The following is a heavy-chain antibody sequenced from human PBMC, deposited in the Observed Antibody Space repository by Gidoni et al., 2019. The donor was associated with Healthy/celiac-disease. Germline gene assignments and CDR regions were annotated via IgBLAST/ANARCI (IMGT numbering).Heavy chain of an antibody. CDR3: ASTQWLVRALGY. V-gene: IGHV1-2*02. CDR2: GGT. D-gene: IGHD6-19*01. Sequence: GGTNYAQKFQGRVTMTRDTSISTAYMELSRLRSDDTAVYYCASTQWLVRALGYWGQGTLVTVSS. J-gene: IGHJ4*02.